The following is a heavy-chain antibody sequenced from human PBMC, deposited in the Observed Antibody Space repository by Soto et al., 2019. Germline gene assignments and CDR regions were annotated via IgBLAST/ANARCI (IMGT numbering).Heavy chain of an antibody. V-gene: IGHV1-18*01. D-gene: IGHD3-9*01. CDR1: GYTFTSYG. J-gene: IGHJ6*03. Sequence: ASVKVSCKASGYTFTSYGISWVRQAPGQGLEWMGWISAYNGNTNYAQKLQGRVTMTTDTSTSTAYMELRSLRSDDTAVYYCARTGRHYDILDYYYMDVWGKGTTVPVSS. CDR2: ISAYNGNT. CDR3: ARTGRHYDILDYYYMDV.